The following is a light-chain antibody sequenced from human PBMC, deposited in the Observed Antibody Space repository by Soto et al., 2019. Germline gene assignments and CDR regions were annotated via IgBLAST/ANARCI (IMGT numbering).Light chain of an antibody. J-gene: IGLJ3*02. V-gene: IGLV1-44*01. Sequence: QSVVTQPPSASGTPGQRVTISCSGTSSNIGSNTVNWYQQLPGAAPKLLIHSNNQRPSGVPDRFSGSKSGTSASLAISGLQSEDEADYYCAVWDDSLNGQGVFGGGTKVTVL. CDR3: AVWDDSLNGQGV. CDR2: SNN. CDR1: SSNIGSNT.